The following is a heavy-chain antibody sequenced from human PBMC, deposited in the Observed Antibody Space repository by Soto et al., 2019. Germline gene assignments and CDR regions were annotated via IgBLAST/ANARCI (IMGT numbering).Heavy chain of an antibody. D-gene: IGHD3-16*01. CDR3: ARTIDYGYMDV. J-gene: IGHJ6*03. CDR2: IYYSGST. Sequence: QPPGKEQERIAYIYYSGSTNYSPSLRNRLTVSVDTAKNQFSLKLTSVTAADTATYYCARTIDYGYMDVWGKGTTVTVSS. V-gene: IGHV4-59*01.